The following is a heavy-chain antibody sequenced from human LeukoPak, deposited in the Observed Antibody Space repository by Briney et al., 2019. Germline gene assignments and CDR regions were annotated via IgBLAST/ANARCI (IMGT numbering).Heavy chain of an antibody. CDR1: GGSISSYY. V-gene: IGHV4-59*01. Sequence: SETLSLTCTVSGGSISSYYWSWIRQPPGKGLEWIGYIYYSGSTNYNPSLKSRVTISVDTSKNQFSLKLSSVTAADTAVYYCAKDLGYNYARRYYYYGMDVWGQGTTVTVSS. CDR3: AKDLGYNYARRYYYYGMDV. D-gene: IGHD5-18*01. CDR2: IYYSGST. J-gene: IGHJ6*02.